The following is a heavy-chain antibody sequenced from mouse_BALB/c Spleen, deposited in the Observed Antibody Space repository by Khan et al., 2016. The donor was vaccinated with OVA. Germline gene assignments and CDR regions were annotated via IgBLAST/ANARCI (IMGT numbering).Heavy chain of an antibody. D-gene: IGHD1-1*01. J-gene: IGHJ2*01. CDR2: ISYSGST. CDR1: GYSITSGYG. V-gene: IGHV3-2*02. CDR3: ARTGRFKY. Sequence: VQLQQSGPGLVKPSQSLSLTCTVTGYSITSGYGWNWIRQFPGNKLEWMGYISYSGSTNYNPSLKSRISITRDTSKNQFFLQLNSVTTEDTATYYCARTGRFKYWGQGTTLTVSS.